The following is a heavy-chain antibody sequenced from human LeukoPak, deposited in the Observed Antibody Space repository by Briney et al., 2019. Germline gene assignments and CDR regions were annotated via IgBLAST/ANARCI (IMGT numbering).Heavy chain of an antibody. CDR3: ARDLHTLSAAGLPEYFQH. CDR2: INPNSGGT. D-gene: IGHD6-13*01. Sequence: GASVKVSCKASGYTFTDYYMHWVRQAPGQGLEWMGWINPNSGGTSYPQKFQGRVTMTRDTSISTAYMEPSRLRSDDTAVYYCARDLHTLSAAGLPEYFQHWGQGTLVIVSS. J-gene: IGHJ1*01. V-gene: IGHV1-2*02. CDR1: GYTFTDYY.